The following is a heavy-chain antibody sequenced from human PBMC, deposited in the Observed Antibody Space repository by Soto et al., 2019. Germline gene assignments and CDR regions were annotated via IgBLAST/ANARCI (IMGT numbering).Heavy chain of an antibody. J-gene: IGHJ2*01. CDR1: GFTFSSYA. Sequence: PGGSLRLSCAASGFTFSSYAMSWVRPAPGKGLEWVSAISGSGGSTYYADSVKGRFTISRDNSKNTLYLQMNSLRAEDTAVYYCAKDPGGSSSTIYWYFHLWGRGTLVTVSS. V-gene: IGHV3-23*01. CDR2: ISGSGGST. CDR3: AKDPGGSSSTIYWYFHL. D-gene: IGHD6-6*01.